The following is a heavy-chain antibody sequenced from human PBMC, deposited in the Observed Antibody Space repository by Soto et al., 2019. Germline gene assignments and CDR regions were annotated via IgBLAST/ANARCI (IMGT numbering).Heavy chain of an antibody. D-gene: IGHD3-10*01. V-gene: IGHV3-64*01. Sequence: GGSLRLSCAASGSTFSSYAMNWVRQAPGKGLEYVSGITDNGGSTYYANSVKGRFTISRDNSKNTLWLQMGSLRAEDMAVYYCARGPSYYGSGSYPEPFDCWGQGTLVTVSS. J-gene: IGHJ4*02. CDR2: ITDNGGST. CDR3: ARGPSYYGSGSYPEPFDC. CDR1: GSTFSSYA.